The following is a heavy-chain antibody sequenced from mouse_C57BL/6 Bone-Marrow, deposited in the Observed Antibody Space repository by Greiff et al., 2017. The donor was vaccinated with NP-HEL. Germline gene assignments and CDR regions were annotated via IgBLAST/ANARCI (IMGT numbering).Heavy chain of an antibody. CDR2: FHPYNDDT. D-gene: IGHD3-2*02. J-gene: IGHJ4*01. CDR3: ARGTAQATDYYAMDY. Sequence: VQLKESGAELVKPGASVKMSCKASGYTFTTYPIEWMKQNHGKSLEWIGNFHPYNDDTKYNEKFKGKATLTVEKSSSTVYLELSRLTSDDSAVYYCARGTAQATDYYAMDYWGQGTSVTVSS. V-gene: IGHV1-47*01. CDR1: GYTFTTYP.